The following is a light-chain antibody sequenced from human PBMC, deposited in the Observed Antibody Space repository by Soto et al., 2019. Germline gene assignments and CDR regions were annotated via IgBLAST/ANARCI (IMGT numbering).Light chain of an antibody. CDR2: GAA. V-gene: IGKV3-20*01. J-gene: IGKJ1*01. CDR1: QTVSRNY. CDR3: QQYDSSDPWT. Sequence: EIVLTQSPGTLSSSPGDRATVSCRASQTVSRNYLAWYQKNPGQAPRLLIYGAATRATGIPDRCTGSGSGTGFTLTITRLEPEDFAVYYCQQYDSSDPWTFGQGTKVDIK.